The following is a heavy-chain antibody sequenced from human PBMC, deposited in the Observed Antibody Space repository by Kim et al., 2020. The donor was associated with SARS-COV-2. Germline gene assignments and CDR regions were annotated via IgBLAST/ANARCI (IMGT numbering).Heavy chain of an antibody. CDR2: IYYSGST. V-gene: IGHV4-31*03. J-gene: IGHJ6*02. CDR1: GGSISSGGYY. CDR3: ARDKGHRFLFDRIVVVPAGV. D-gene: IGHD2-2*01. Sequence: SETRSLTCTVSGGSISSGGYYWSWIRQHPGKGLEWIGYIYYSGSTYYNPSLKSRVTISVDTSKNQFSLKLSSVTAADTAVYYCARDKGHRFLFDRIVVVPAGVGGQGTTVTVSS.